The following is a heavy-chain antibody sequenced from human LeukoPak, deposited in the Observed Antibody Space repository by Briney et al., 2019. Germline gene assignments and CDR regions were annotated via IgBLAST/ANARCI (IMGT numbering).Heavy chain of an antibody. D-gene: IGHD6-6*01. Sequence: GGSLRLSCAASGFTFDDYAMHWVRQAPGKGLEWVSGISWNSGSIGYADSVKGRFTISRDNAKNSLYLQMNSLRAEDTALYYCAKDSIKGGKQLVPLSGFDYWGQGTLVTVSS. V-gene: IGHV3-9*01. CDR3: AKDSIKGGKQLVPLSGFDY. CDR2: ISWNSGSI. J-gene: IGHJ4*02. CDR1: GFTFDDYA.